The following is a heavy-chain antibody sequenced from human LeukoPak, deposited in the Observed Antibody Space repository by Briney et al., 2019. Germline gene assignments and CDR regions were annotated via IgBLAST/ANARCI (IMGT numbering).Heavy chain of an antibody. D-gene: IGHD6-13*01. V-gene: IGHV3-72*01. CDR1: GFTFSDYY. J-gene: IGHJ6*02. CDR3: VRGAAAGVGGPSYYGLDV. CDR2: SRNKGNGYST. Sequence: GGSLRLSCAASGFTFSDYYMDWVRQAPATGLEWAARSRNKGNGYSTEYAASVKGRFIISRDESKNLLYLQMNSLKIEDTAVYYCVRGAAAGVGGPSYYGLDVWGQGTTVTVSS.